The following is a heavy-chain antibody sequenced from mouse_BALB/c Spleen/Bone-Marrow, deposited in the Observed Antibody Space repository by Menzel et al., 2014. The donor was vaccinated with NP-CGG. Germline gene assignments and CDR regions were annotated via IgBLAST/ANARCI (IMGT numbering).Heavy chain of an antibody. Sequence: EVQRVESGGGVVQPGGSRKLSCAASGFNFSDYGMAWVRLAPGKGPEWVAFISNLAYSIYYADTVTGRFTISRENAKNTLYLEMSSLRFEDTAMYYCTRDRGYDGGYYFDYWRQGTTLTVSS. CDR2: ISNLAYSI. CDR1: GFNFSDYG. J-gene: IGHJ2*01. D-gene: IGHD2-2*01. CDR3: TRDRGYDGGYYFDY. V-gene: IGHV5-15*02.